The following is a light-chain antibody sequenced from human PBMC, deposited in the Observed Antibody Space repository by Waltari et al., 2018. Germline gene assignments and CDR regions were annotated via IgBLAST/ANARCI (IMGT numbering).Light chain of an antibody. V-gene: IGKV3-15*01. CDR3: QQYNNWPPIT. CDR2: GAS. CDR1: QSVSSN. Sequence: EIVMTQSPATLSVSPGEMATLSCRASQSVSSNLAWSQQKPGPAPRLRIYGASTRATGIPARFSGSGSGTEFTLTISSLQSEDFAVYYCQQYNNWPPITFGKGTRLEIK. J-gene: IGKJ5*01.